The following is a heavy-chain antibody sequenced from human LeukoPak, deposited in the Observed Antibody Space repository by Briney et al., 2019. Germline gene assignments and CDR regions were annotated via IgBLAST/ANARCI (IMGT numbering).Heavy chain of an antibody. J-gene: IGHJ5*02. Sequence: PSETLSLTCTVSGAFIGRSYWMWIRQTPEKGLEWIGYIAYTGVSTYNPSLKSRVTISADTSKNQFSLNLSSVTAADTAVYYCARLPEGGYSTSLGWLDPWGQGTRVTVSS. CDR3: ARLPEGGYSTSLGWLDP. D-gene: IGHD1-1*01. CDR1: GAFIGRSY. CDR2: IAYTGVS. V-gene: IGHV4-59*08.